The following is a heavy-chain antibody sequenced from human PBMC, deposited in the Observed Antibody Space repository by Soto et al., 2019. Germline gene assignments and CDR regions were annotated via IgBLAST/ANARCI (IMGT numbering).Heavy chain of an antibody. J-gene: IGHJ5*01. D-gene: IGHD2-21*01. CDR3: GRVVEGATRHTDLDS. CDR2: VFYSGGA. CDR1: GVSIHNSHSF. V-gene: IGHV4-39*01. Sequence: SETLSLTCTVSGVSIHNSHSFWGWIRQPPGKGLEFIGTVFYSGGAHYNSSLKSRVTISVDTANNQVSLRMRSLTAADTAVYYCGRVVEGATRHTDLDSWGQGTLVTVSS.